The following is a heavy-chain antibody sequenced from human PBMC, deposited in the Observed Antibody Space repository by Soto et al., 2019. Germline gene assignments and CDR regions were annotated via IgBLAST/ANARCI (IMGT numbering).Heavy chain of an antibody. CDR2: IYYSGST. CDR1: GGSISSGDYY. V-gene: IGHV4-30-4*01. J-gene: IGHJ4*02. Sequence: QVQLQESGPGLVKPSQTLSLTCTVSGGSISSGDYYWSWIRQPPEKGLEWIGYIYYSGSTYYNPSLKSRVTISVDTSKNQFSLKLSSVTAADTAVYYCARLTPGYSSGWFIHYWGQGTLVTVSS. D-gene: IGHD6-19*01. CDR3: ARLTPGYSSGWFIHY.